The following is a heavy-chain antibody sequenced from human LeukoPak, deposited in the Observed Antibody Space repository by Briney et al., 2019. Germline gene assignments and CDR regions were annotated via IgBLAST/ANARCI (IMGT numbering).Heavy chain of an antibody. CDR2: IIPILGIA. CDR1: GGTFSSYA. J-gene: IGHJ6*02. V-gene: IGHV1-69*04. CDR3: ARDEVGDYYYGMDV. Sequence: SVEVSCKASGGTFSSYAISWVRQAPGQGLEWMGRIIPILGIANYAQKFQGRATITADKSTSTAYMELSSLRSEDTAVYYCARDEVGDYYYGMDVWGQGTTVTVSS.